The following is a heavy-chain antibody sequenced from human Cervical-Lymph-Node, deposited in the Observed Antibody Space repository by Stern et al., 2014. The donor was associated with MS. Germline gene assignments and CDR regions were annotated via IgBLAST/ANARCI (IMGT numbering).Heavy chain of an antibody. J-gene: IGHJ5*02. D-gene: IGHD1-26*01. Sequence: QVQLVESGPGLVKPSQTLSLTCTVSGGSISSSGYYWSWIRQPADKGLEWIGRIHDSGSTYYNPSLKSRVTISMVTVNKQFFLKLPSVTAADTAVYYCATTRWDLFTWNWFDPWGQGTLVTVSS. CDR1: GGSISSSGYY. V-gene: IGHV4-61*02. CDR2: IHDSGST. CDR3: ATTRWDLFTWNWFDP.